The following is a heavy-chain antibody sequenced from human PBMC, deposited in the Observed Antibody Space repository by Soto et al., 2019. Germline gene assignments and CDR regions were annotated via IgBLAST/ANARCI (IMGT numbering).Heavy chain of an antibody. CDR1: GFTFSSYG. J-gene: IGHJ6*02. D-gene: IGHD4-17*01. CDR2: IWYDGSNK. CDR3: ARDHTVTSWYYYYGMDV. V-gene: IGHV3-33*01. Sequence: PGGSLRLSCAASGFTFSSYGMHWVRQAPGKGLEWVAVIWYDGSNKYYADSVKGRFTISRDNSKNTLYLQMNSLRAEDAAVYYCARDHTVTSWYYYYGMDVWGQGTTVTVSS.